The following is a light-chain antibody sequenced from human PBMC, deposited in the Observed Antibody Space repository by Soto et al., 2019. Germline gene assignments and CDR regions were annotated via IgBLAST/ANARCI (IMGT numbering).Light chain of an antibody. V-gene: IGKV3-20*01. Sequence: EIVLTQSPGTLSLSPGGRATLSCRASESVSSSFLAWYQQKPGQAPRLLIYGASSRATGCPDRFSGSGSGTDFTLTISRLEPEDFAVYYCQQYGSSPFSFGPGTKVDIK. CDR1: ESVSSSF. CDR2: GAS. CDR3: QQYGSSPFS. J-gene: IGKJ3*01.